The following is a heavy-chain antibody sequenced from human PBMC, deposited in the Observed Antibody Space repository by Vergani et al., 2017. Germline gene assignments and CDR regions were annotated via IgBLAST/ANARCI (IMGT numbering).Heavy chain of an antibody. CDR2: ISSSSSYI. CDR3: AVIYSSSWSDYYYYMDV. CDR1: GFTFSSYS. J-gene: IGHJ6*03. V-gene: IGHV3-21*01. D-gene: IGHD6-13*01. Sequence: EVQLVESGGGLVKPGGSLRLPCAASGFTFSSYSMNWVRQAPGKGLEWVSSISSSSSYIYYADSVKGRFTISRDNAKNSLYLQMNSLRAEDTAVYYCAVIYSSSWSDYYYYMDVWGKGTTVTVSS.